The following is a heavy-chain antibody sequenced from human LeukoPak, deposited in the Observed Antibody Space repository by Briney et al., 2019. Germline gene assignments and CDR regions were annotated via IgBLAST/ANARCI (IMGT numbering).Heavy chain of an antibody. J-gene: IGHJ6*03. CDR2: ISSSSYI. CDR1: GFTLSSYY. V-gene: IGHV3-69-1*01. CDR3: ARGQGSGVCSGGSCYSLSAMDV. D-gene: IGHD2-15*01. Sequence: GGSLRLSCAASGFTLSSYYMSWVRQAPGKGLEWVSSISSSSYIYYADSVKGRFTISRDNAKNSLYLQMNSLRAEDTAVYYCARGQGSGVCSGGSCYSLSAMDVWGKGTTVTVSS.